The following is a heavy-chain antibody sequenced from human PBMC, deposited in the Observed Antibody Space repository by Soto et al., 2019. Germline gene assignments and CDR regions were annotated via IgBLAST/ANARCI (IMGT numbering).Heavy chain of an antibody. D-gene: IGHD2-15*01. Sequence: SVKVSCRASGGTFSSYAISWVRPAPGPGLEWMGGIIPIFGTANYAQKFQGRVTITADKSTSTAYMELSSLRSEDTAVYYCAREDIVVVVAATLAYYYGMDGWGQGTTVTVSS. V-gene: IGHV1-69*06. J-gene: IGHJ6*02. CDR2: IIPIFGTA. CDR1: GGTFSSYA. CDR3: AREDIVVVVAATLAYYYGMDG.